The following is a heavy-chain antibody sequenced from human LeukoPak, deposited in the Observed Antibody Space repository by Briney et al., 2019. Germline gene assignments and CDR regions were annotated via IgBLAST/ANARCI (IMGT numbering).Heavy chain of an antibody. D-gene: IGHD1-26*01. J-gene: IGHJ4*02. Sequence: SETLSLTCAVYGGSFSGYYWSWIRQPPGKGLEWIGEINHSGSTNYNPSLKSRVTISVDTPKNQFSLKLSSVTAADTAVYYCARVSGSYYLHFDYWGQGTLVTVSS. CDR2: INHSGST. CDR3: ARVSGSYYLHFDY. CDR1: GGSFSGYY. V-gene: IGHV4-34*01.